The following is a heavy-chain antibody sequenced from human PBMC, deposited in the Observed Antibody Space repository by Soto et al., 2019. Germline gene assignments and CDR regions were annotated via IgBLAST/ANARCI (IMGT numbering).Heavy chain of an antibody. CDR3: ASDHSGGHHGEDYYHGVDV. V-gene: IGHV3-74*03. Sequence: EVQLVESGGGLVQPGGSLRLSCAASGYSLSTYWMHWVRQIPGQGLTWVSRIGPDGSSATYADSVKGRFTISRDNANNAVHVETNGLRAANTVVYYCASDHSGGHHGEDYYHGVDVCGQGPTVTVSS. D-gene: IGHD2-15*01. CDR2: IGPDGSSA. J-gene: IGHJ6*02. CDR1: GYSLSTYW.